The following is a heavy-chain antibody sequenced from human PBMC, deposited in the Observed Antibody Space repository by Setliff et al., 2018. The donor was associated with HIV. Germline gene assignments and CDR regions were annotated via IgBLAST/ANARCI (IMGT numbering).Heavy chain of an antibody. V-gene: IGHV3-9*01. CDR1: GFSFKDCA. D-gene: IGHD6-19*01. J-gene: IGHJ6*03. CDR3: VKGKRSDSTSGWGYYLDA. Sequence: GGSLRLSCVASGFSFKDCAMHWVRLAPGKGLEWVSGIRWDIGTKQYAASVRGRFTISRDNAKNSLYLEMNSLRPEDSAFYYCVKGKRSDSTSGWGYYLDAWGEGTTVTVSS. CDR2: IRWDIGTK.